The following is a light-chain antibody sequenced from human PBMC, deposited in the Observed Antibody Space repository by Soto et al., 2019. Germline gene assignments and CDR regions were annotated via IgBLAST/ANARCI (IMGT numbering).Light chain of an antibody. CDR2: GAS. J-gene: IGKJ1*01. CDR3: HQYNNWPPWA. CDR1: QSVRSN. V-gene: IGKV3-15*01. Sequence: IALPPSPAALSVSPGDRATLSFSASQSVRSNLAWYQQKPGQAPRLLIYGASNRATGIPARFSGSGSGTEFTLTICSLQSEDIAVYYCHQYNNWPPWAFGQGTKVDIK.